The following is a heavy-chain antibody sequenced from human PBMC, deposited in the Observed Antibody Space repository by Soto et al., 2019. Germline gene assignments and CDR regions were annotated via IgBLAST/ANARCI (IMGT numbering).Heavy chain of an antibody. CDR2: ISAYNGNT. Sequence: QVQLVQSGAEVKKPGASVEVSCKASGYTFTSYGISWVRQAPGQGLEWMGWISAYNGNTNYAQKLQGRVTMTTDTSTSTAYMELRSLRSDDTAVYYCATHIVVVPAAMSAIDYWGQGTLVTVSS. V-gene: IGHV1-18*01. J-gene: IGHJ4*02. CDR1: GYTFTSYG. D-gene: IGHD2-2*01. CDR3: ATHIVVVPAAMSAIDY.